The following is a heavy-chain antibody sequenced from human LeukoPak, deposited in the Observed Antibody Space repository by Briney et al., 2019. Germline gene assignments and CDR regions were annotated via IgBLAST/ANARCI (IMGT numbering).Heavy chain of an antibody. D-gene: IGHD2-15*01. J-gene: IGHJ3*02. CDR2: IIPIFGTA. CDR1: GGTLSSYA. V-gene: IGHV1-69*05. CDR3: AGGIAPDAFDI. Sequence: GASVKVSCKASGGTLSSYAISWVRQAPGQGLEWMGGIIPIFGTANYAQKLQGRVTITTDESTSTAYMELSSLRSEDTAVYYCAGGIAPDAFDIWGQGTMVTVSS.